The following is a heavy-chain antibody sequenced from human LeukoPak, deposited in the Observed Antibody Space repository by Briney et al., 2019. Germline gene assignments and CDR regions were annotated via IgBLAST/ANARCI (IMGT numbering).Heavy chain of an antibody. J-gene: IGHJ4*02. CDR2: ISGSGGST. D-gene: IGHD6-13*01. CDR1: GFTFSSYA. Sequence: GGSLRLSCAASGFTFSSYAMSWVRRAPGKGLEWVSAISGSGGSTYYADSVKGRFTISRDNSKNTLYLQMNSLRAEDTAVYYCAKLVAAGSSGPTTTHYWGQGTLVTVSS. V-gene: IGHV3-23*01. CDR3: AKLVAAGSSGPTTTHY.